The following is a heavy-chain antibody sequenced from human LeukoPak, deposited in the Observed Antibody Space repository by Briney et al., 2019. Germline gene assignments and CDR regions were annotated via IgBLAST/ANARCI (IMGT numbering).Heavy chain of an antibody. CDR3: ARGSRTYYDFWSGYYQNWFDP. Sequence: SETLSLTCAVYGGSFSGYYWSWIRQPPGKWLEWIGEINHSGSTNYNPSLKSRVTISVDTSKNQFSLKLSSVTAADTAVYYCARGSRTYYDFWSGYYQNWFDPWGQGTLVTVSS. J-gene: IGHJ5*02. CDR2: INHSGST. D-gene: IGHD3-3*01. CDR1: GGSFSGYY. V-gene: IGHV4-34*01.